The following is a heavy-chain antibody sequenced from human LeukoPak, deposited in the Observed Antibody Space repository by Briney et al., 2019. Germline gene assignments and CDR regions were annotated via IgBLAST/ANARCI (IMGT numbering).Heavy chain of an antibody. Sequence: GSLRLSCAASGFTFSDYYMSWIRQAPGKGLEWVSYISSSGSTIYYADSVKGRFTISRDNAKNSLYLQMNSLRAEDTAVYYCARDRSRVVVATAVDYWGQGTLVTVSS. V-gene: IGHV3-11*01. CDR2: ISSSGSTI. CDR3: ARDRSRVVVATAVDY. CDR1: GFTFSDYY. D-gene: IGHD2-15*01. J-gene: IGHJ4*02.